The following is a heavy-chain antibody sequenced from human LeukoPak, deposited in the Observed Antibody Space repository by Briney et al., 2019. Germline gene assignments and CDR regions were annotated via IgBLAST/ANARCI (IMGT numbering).Heavy chain of an antibody. D-gene: IGHD6-13*01. V-gene: IGHV4-59*08. CDR3: ARGGILTRPRDAFDI. J-gene: IGHJ3*02. Sequence: SETLSLTCTVSGGSISSYYWSWIRQPPGKGLEWIGYIYYSGSTNYNPSLKSRVTISVDTSKNQFSLILSSVTAADTAVYYCARGGILTRPRDAFDIWGQGTMVTVSS. CDR1: GGSISSYY. CDR2: IYYSGST.